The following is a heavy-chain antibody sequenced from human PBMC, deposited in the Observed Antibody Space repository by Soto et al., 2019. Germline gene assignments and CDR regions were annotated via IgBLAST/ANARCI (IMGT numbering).Heavy chain of an antibody. Sequence: QVQLVESGGGVVQPGRSLRLSCAASGFTFSSYAMHWVRQAPGKGLEWVAVISYDGSNKYYADSVKGRFTISRDNSKNTLYLQMNSLRADDTAVYYCASPAYCGGDCYETSPPLDYWGQGTLVTVSS. J-gene: IGHJ4*02. D-gene: IGHD2-21*02. CDR2: ISYDGSNK. CDR1: GFTFSSYA. V-gene: IGHV3-30-3*01. CDR3: ASPAYCGGDCYETSPPLDY.